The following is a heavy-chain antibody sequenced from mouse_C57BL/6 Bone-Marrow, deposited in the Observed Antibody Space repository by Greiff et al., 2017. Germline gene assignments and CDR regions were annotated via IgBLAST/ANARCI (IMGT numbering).Heavy chain of an antibody. D-gene: IGHD2-4*01. CDR3: ARLISYDYDGFDF. CDR1: GYDFTNYL. Sequence: VQLQQSGAELVRPGTSVKVSCKASGYDFTNYLIEWVKQRPGQGLEWIGVINPGGGGTNYNEKFKGKATLTADKSSSTAYMQLSSLTSADSAVYFAARLISYDYDGFDFGYQGNSLTVTA. V-gene: IGHV1-54*01. J-gene: IGHJ2*03. CDR2: INPGGGGT.